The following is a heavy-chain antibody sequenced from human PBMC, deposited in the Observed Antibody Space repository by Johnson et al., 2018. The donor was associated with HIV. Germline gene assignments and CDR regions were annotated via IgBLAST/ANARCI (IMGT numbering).Heavy chain of an antibody. V-gene: IGHV3-7*05. CDR2: IKQDGSEK. CDR3: ARENLSSGAFDI. CDR1: GFTFSSYW. Sequence: VQLVESGGGLVQPGGSLRLSCAASGFTFSSYWMSWVRQAPGKGLEWVANIKQDGSEKWYVDSVKGRFTISRDDSKNTAYLQMNSLRAEDTAVYYCARENLSSGAFDIWGQGTMVTVSS. J-gene: IGHJ3*02.